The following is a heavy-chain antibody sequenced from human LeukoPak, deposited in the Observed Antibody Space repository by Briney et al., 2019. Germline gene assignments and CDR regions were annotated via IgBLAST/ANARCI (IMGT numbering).Heavy chain of an antibody. J-gene: IGHJ5*01. CDR2: VRWNGGGA. V-gene: IGHV3-9*01. D-gene: IGHD6-13*01. CDR1: GFSVSNNY. Sequence: PGGSLRLSCAVSGFSVSNNYVSWVRQAPGKGLEWVSGVRWNGGGAVYAASVEGRFTISRDNAKNSLYLQMNSLRVEDTALYYCAKDKTSGIAGPFDSWGQGTLVIVSS. CDR3: AKDKTSGIAGPFDS.